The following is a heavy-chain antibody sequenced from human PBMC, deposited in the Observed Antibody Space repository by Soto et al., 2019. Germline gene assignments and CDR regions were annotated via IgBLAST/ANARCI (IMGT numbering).Heavy chain of an antibody. CDR1: GFSLSSYE. J-gene: IGHJ1*01. CDR3: ASTVTPHIEYFQH. CDR2: ISDGGYTT. V-gene: IGHV3-48*03. Sequence: GGSVRLSCAASGFSLSSYEMIWVRQAPGKGLEWVSYISDGGYTTHYADSVKGRFTISRDNAKNSLYLRMNSLRAEDTAVYFCASTVTPHIEYFQHWGQGTLVTVYS. D-gene: IGHD4-4*01.